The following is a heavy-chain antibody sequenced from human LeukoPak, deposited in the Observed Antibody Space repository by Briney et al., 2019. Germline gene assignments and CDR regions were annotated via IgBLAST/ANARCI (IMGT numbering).Heavy chain of an antibody. CDR1: GYTFTSYD. V-gene: IGHV1-8*01. Sequence: ASVKVSCKASGYTFTSYDINWVRQATGQGLEWMGWMNPNSGNTGYAQKFQGRVTMTRNTSISTAYMELSSLRSEDTAVYYCARVTGYMIEDYFDYWGQGTLVTVSS. J-gene: IGHJ4*02. D-gene: IGHD3-22*01. CDR2: MNPNSGNT. CDR3: ARVTGYMIEDYFDY.